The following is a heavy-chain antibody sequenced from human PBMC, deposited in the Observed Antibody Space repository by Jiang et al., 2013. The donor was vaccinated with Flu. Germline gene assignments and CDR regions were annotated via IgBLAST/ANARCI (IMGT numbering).Heavy chain of an antibody. CDR2: ISGSGGRH. D-gene: IGHD5-18*01. Sequence: PGGSLRLSCAASGFTFSSYAMSWVRQAPGKGLEWVSAISGSGGRHILRRLRXGRFTISRDNSKNTLYLQMNSLRAEDTAVYYCAKIQLWSWVYFDYWGQGTLVTVSS. V-gene: IGHV3-23*01. CDR1: GFTFSSYA. CDR3: AKIQLWSWVYFDY. J-gene: IGHJ4*02.